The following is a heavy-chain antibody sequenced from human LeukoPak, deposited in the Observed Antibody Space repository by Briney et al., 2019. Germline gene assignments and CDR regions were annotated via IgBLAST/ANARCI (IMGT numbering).Heavy chain of an antibody. D-gene: IGHD3-9*01. V-gene: IGHV3-11*01. J-gene: IGHJ4*02. Sequence: PGGSLRLSCAASGFTFSDYYMSWIRQAPGKGLEWVSYVSSSGSTIYYADSVKGRFTISRDNAKNSLYLQMNSLRAEDTAVYYCARRYDILTGFSRPLYFDYWGQGTLVTVSS. CDR1: GFTFSDYY. CDR2: VSSSGSTI. CDR3: ARRYDILTGFSRPLYFDY.